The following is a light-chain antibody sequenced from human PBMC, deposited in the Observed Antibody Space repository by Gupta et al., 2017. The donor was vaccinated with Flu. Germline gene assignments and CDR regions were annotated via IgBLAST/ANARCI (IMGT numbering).Light chain of an antibody. J-gene: IGLJ1*01. Sequence: QSALTQPPSVSGSPGQSVTISCTGTSSDIGNYNRVSWYQQSPGTAPKLMRYEFSKRPSGVPDRFSGSKSGNTASLTISGLQAEDEADFYCSSYTTSSTYVFGTGTKVTVL. CDR3: SSYTTSSTYV. CDR2: EFS. V-gene: IGLV2-18*02. CDR1: SSDIGNYNR.